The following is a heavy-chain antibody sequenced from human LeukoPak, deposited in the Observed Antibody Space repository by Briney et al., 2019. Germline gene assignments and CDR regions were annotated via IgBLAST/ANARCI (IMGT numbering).Heavy chain of an antibody. D-gene: IGHD4-11*01. Sequence: GASAKVSCKASGYTFTSYDTNWVRQATGQGLEWMGWMNPNSGNTGYAQKFQGRVTMTRNTSISTAYMELSSLRSEDTAVYYCARGHEGTTVTTYYYYYMDVWGKGTTVTVSS. J-gene: IGHJ6*03. CDR1: GYTFTSYD. V-gene: IGHV1-8*01. CDR2: MNPNSGNT. CDR3: ARGHEGTTVTTYYYYYMDV.